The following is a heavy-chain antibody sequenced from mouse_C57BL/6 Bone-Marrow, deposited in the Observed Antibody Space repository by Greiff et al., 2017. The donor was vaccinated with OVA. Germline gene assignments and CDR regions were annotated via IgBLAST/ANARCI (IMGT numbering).Heavy chain of an antibody. CDR2: INPGSGGP. J-gene: IGHJ1*03. D-gene: IGHD1-1*01. CDR3: ARSITTVVASGYFDV. Sequence: VQLQQSGAELVRPGTSVKVSCKASGYAFTNYLIEWVKQRPGQGLEWIGVINPGSGGPNYNEKFKGKATLTADKSSSTAYMQLSSLTSEDSAVYFCARSITTVVASGYFDVWGTGTTVTVSS. V-gene: IGHV1-54*01. CDR1: GYAFTNYL.